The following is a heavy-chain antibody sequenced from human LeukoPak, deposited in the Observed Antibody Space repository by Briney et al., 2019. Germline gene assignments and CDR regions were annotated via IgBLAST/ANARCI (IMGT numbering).Heavy chain of an antibody. J-gene: IGHJ4*02. V-gene: IGHV3-66*01. Sequence: TGGSLRLSCAASAFTVSSRYMSWVRQAPGKELEWVSVIYTDGSSYYADSVKGRFTLSRDISKDTLYLQMNNLRAEDTAMYYCARDPFSRTRSRPQFWGQGTLVTVSS. CDR2: IYTDGSS. CDR3: ARDPFSRTRSRPQF. D-gene: IGHD2-2*01. CDR1: AFTVSSRY.